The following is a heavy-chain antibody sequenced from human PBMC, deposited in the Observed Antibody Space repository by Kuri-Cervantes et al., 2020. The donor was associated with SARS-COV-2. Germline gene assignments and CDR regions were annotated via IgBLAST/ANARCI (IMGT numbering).Heavy chain of an antibody. CDR1: GGSISSSSYY. CDR3: ARDTYYYDSSGYYRQFDY. J-gene: IGHJ4*02. V-gene: IGHV4-39*02. CDR2: IYYSGST. Sequence: GSLRLSCTVSGGSISSSSYYWGWIRQPPGKGLEWIGSIYYSGSTYYNPSLKSRVTISVDTSKNQFSLKLSSVTAADTAVYYCARDTYYYDSSGYYRQFDYWGQGTLVTVSS. D-gene: IGHD3-22*01.